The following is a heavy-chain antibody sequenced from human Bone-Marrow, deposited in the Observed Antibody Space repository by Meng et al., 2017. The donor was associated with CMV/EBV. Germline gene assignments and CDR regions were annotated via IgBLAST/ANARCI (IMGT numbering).Heavy chain of an antibody. D-gene: IGHD3-10*01. CDR1: GFTFSSYG. CDR2: IRYDGSNK. V-gene: IGHV3-30*02. J-gene: IGHJ6*02. CDR3: ARERGYYGSGSYWTYYYYGMDV. Sequence: GESLKISCAASGFTFSSYGMHWVRQAPGKGLEWVAFIRYDGSNKYYADSVKGRFTISRDNSKNTLYLQMNSLRAEDTAVYYCARERGYYGSGSYWTYYYYGMDVWGQGTTVTVSS.